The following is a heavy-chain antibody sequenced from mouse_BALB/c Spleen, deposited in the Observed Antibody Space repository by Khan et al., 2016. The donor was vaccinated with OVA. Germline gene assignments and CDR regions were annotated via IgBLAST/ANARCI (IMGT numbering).Heavy chain of an antibody. V-gene: IGHV1-4*01. J-gene: IGHJ3*01. CDR1: GYTFTSYT. D-gene: IGHD2-14*01. CDR2: INPSNGYT. Sequence: QVQLQQSGAELARPGASVKMSCKASGYTFTSYTIHWRKLRPGQGLEWIGFINPSNGYTNYNQKLKDKATLTADKSSTTVYMQLSSLTSDDSAVYKCVRDGAYHRNDGWFAYWGQETLVTVSA. CDR3: VRDGAYHRNDGWFAY.